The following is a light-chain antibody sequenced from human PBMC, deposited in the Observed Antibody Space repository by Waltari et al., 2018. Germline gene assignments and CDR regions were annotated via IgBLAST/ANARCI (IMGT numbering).Light chain of an antibody. CDR2: DLP. V-gene: IGLV2-14*01. CDR1: SSDIDSSNF. CDR3: SSHTSSSTLV. Sequence: QSALTQPASVSGSPGQSITIPCPPTSSDIDSSNFVYWYHPHPCKAPKLLTPDLPKRPPGVSNRFSGSKSGNTASLTISGLQGEDEADYYCSSHTSSSTLVFGGGTRLTVL. J-gene: IGLJ3*02.